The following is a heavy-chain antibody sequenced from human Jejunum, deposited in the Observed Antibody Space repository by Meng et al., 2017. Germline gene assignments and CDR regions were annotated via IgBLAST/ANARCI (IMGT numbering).Heavy chain of an antibody. D-gene: IGHD2-15*01. Sequence: GESLKISCVVSGFTFSNYWMSWVRQVPGKGLQWVANIKQDGSEKDYVDSVTGRFTISRDNAKNSVYLQMDSLRAEDTAVYYCAGREYCSGGLCYFFDYWGQGTLVTVSS. J-gene: IGHJ4*02. CDR1: GFTFSNYW. V-gene: IGHV3-7*01. CDR2: IKQDGSEK. CDR3: AGREYCSGGLCYFFDY.